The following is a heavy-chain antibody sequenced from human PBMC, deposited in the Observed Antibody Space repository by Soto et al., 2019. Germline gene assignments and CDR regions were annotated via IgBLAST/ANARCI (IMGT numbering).Heavy chain of an antibody. V-gene: IGHV3-21*01. J-gene: IGHJ6*02. Sequence: EVQLVESGGGLVKPGGSLRLSCAASGFTFSSYSMNWVRQAPGKGLEWVSSISSSSSYIYYADSVKGRFTISRDNAKNSLYLQLNRLRAEDTAVYYCARDRDRGYDAAYGMDVWGQGTTVTVSS. CDR1: GFTFSSYS. CDR2: ISSSSSYI. CDR3: ARDRDRGYDAAYGMDV. D-gene: IGHD5-12*01.